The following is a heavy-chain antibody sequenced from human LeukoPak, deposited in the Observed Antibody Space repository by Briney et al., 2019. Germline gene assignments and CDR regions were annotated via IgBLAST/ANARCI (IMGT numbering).Heavy chain of an antibody. Sequence: GGSLRLSCSASGFTFSSYSMHWVRQAPGKGLEYVSAISYTGGTTYYADSVKGRFTISRDDSKNTLYLQMSSLRDEDTAVYNCAKHGTAYSSSWFDYWGQGTLATVSS. D-gene: IGHD6-13*01. V-gene: IGHV3-64D*06. J-gene: IGHJ5*01. CDR1: GFTFSSYS. CDR3: AKHGTAYSSSWFDY. CDR2: ISYTGGTT.